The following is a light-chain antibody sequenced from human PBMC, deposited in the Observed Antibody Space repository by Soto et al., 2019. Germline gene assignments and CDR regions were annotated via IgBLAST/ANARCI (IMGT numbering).Light chain of an antibody. Sequence: EIVLTQSPGTLSLSPGERATLSCRASQSVGSNYLAWYQQKPGQAPRLLIYGASSRATDIPDRFSGSGSGTDFTLTINRLEPEDFAVYYCQRYGSSQFTFGPGTKVDIK. J-gene: IGKJ3*01. CDR3: QRYGSSQFT. CDR2: GAS. CDR1: QSVGSNY. V-gene: IGKV3-20*01.